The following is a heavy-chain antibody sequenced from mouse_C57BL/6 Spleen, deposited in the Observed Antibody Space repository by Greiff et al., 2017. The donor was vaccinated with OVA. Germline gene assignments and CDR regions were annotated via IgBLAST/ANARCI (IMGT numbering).Heavy chain of an antibody. CDR2: IYPGSGST. CDR3: AGYYDYDGSYFDY. V-gene: IGHV1-55*01. J-gene: IGHJ2*01. Sequence: QVQLQQPGAELVKPGASVKMSCKASGYTFTSYWITWVKQRPGQGLEWIGDIYPGSGSTNYNEKFKSKATLTVDTSSSTAYMQRSSLTSEDSAVYYCAGYYDYDGSYFDYWGQGTTLTVSS. CDR1: GYTFTSYW. D-gene: IGHD2-4*01.